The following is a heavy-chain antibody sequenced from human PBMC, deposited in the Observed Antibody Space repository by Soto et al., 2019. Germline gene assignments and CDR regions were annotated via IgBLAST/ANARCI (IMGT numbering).Heavy chain of an antibody. CDR1: GGSISSGDYF. V-gene: IGHV4-30-4*01. Sequence: PSETLSLTCTVSGGSISSGDYFWSWIRQSPGKGLEWIGYISSIGSTYYNPSLKSRVPVSRDTSKNQFSLKLSSVTTTDTAVYYCARGLVIRPYYYHGMDVWGQGTTVTVS. CDR2: ISSIGST. CDR3: ARGLVIRPYYYHGMDV. D-gene: IGHD3-9*01. J-gene: IGHJ6*02.